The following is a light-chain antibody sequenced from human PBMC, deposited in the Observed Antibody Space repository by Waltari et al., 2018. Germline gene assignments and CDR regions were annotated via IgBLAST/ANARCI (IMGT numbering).Light chain of an antibody. CDR2: GAS. V-gene: IGKV3-15*01. CDR1: QSVSSN. Sequence: EIVMTQSPATLSVSPGERATLSCRASQSVSSNLAWYQQKPGQAPRLLIYGASTRATGTPARFSGSGSGTEFTLTISSLQSEDFAVYYCQQYNNWPPAFTFGGGTKVEIK. J-gene: IGKJ4*01. CDR3: QQYNNWPPAFT.